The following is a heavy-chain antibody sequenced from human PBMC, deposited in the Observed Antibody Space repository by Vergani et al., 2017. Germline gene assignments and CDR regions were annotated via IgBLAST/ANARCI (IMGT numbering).Heavy chain of an antibody. D-gene: IGHD5-24*01. CDR1: GSSISSGDHC. V-gene: IGHV4-31*11. Sequence: QVQLQESGPGVVQPSQTLSLTCAVSGSSISSGDHCLARLRQRPGKGLEWIGYIFYSGTTYDNPSLRNRLTIPVDTSQNQFSLKLRPVTAADTAVYYCARVDTQVPATSHFYYMDVWGKGTTVVVSS. CDR2: IFYSGTT. CDR3: ARVDTQVPATSHFYYMDV. J-gene: IGHJ6*03.